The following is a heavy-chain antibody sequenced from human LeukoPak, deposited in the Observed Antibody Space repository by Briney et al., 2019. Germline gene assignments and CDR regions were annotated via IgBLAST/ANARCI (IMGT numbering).Heavy chain of an antibody. CDR2: VYYTGST. D-gene: IGHD5-24*01. CDR1: GGSISNYY. V-gene: IGHV4-59*01. CDR3: ARGAMATTPFFDY. J-gene: IGHJ4*02. Sequence: SETLSLTCPVSGGSISNYYYWTWIRQPPGKGLEWIGYVYYTGSTNFNPSLKSRVTMSLDTSRNQFSLKLTSLAAADTAVYYCARGAMATTPFFDYWGQGTLVTVSS.